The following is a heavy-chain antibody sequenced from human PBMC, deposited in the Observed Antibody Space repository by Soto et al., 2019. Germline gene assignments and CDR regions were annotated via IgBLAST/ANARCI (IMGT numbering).Heavy chain of an antibody. CDR2: ISGSGGST. CDR1: GFAFSSYA. V-gene: IGHV3-23*01. CDR3: AKGSRYCSSTSCPGGYYGMDV. J-gene: IGHJ6*02. Sequence: VGSLRLSCAASGFAFSSYAMSWVRQAPGKGLEWVSAISGSGGSTYYADSVKGRFTISRDNSKNTLYLQMNSLRAEDTAVYYCAKGSRYCSSTSCPGGYYGMDVWGQGTTVTVSS. D-gene: IGHD2-2*01.